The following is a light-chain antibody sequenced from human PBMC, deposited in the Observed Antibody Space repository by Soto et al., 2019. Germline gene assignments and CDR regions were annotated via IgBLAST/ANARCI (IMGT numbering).Light chain of an antibody. V-gene: IGKV3-15*01. CDR1: QNVNTN. CDR3: QQYNNWPIT. Sequence: VELTQSPATLSVSPGERAIVSCRASQNVNTNLAWYQQKPGQVPRLLIYGASTGATDIPDRFSGSGSGTEFTLTITSLQSEDFAVYYCQQYNNWPITFGQGTRLEIK. J-gene: IGKJ5*01. CDR2: GAS.